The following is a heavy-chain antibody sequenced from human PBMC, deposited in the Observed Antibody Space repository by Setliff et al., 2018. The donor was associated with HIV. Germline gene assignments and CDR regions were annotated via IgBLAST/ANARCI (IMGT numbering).Heavy chain of an antibody. J-gene: IGHJ4*02. CDR3: ARGHGWLRN. Sequence: PSETLSLTCTVSGDSIRNDYWTWIRQSPEKGLEWIAYISYTGGTNYNPSLKSRVTLSLDASKNQISLKLRSVIAADTAMYYCARGHGWLRNWGQGTLVTAPQ. D-gene: IGHD5-12*01. V-gene: IGHV4-59*01. CDR1: GDSIRNDY. CDR2: ISYTGGT.